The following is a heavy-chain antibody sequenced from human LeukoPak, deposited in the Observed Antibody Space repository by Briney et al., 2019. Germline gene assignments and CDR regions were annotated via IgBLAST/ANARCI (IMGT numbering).Heavy chain of an antibody. D-gene: IGHD6-13*01. CDR1: GGSISSSY. CDR3: AREISPAYSSSWSHSF. Sequence: PSETLSLTCTVSGGSISSSYWSWIRQPAGEGLEWIGRIYISGRNDYNPSLKGRVTLSVDTSKNQCSLKLRSVTAADTAVFSCAREISPAYSSSWSHSFWGQGTRDTVSS. CDR2: IYISGRN. J-gene: IGHJ4*02. V-gene: IGHV4-4*07.